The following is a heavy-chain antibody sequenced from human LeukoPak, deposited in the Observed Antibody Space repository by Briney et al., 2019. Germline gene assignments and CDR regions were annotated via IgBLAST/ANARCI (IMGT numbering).Heavy chain of an antibody. D-gene: IGHD2-15*01. CDR2: IYPGDSDT. CDR1: GYSFTSYW. CDR3: ARRGYCSGGSCFMNWFDP. V-gene: IGHV5-51*01. J-gene: IGHJ5*02. Sequence: GESLKISCKGSGYSFTSYWIGWVRQMPGKGLEWMGIIYPGDSDTRYSPSFQGQVTISADKSISTAYLQWSSLKASDTAMYYCARRGYCSGGSCFMNWFDPWGQGTLVTVSP.